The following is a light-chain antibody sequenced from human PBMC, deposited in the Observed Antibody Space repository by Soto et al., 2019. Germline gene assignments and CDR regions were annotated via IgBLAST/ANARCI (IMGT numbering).Light chain of an antibody. CDR1: QRISTSF. J-gene: IGKJ4*01. CDR3: QQYGGSPPGVT. V-gene: IGKV3-20*01. Sequence: EIVLTQSPGTLSLSPGEGATLSCRASQRISTSFVAWYQQKPGQAPRLLIYGASSRATGIPDRFSGSGSGTDFTLTITRLEPEDFAVYYCQQYGGSPPGVTFGGGTKVEIK. CDR2: GAS.